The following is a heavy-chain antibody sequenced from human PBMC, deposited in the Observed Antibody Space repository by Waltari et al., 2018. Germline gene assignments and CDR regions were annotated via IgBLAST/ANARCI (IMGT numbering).Heavy chain of an antibody. CDR2: IRSRFNNYAT. CDR3: AKQKTGGANDY. Sequence: EVQLVESGGTLVQQGGSLKLSCATTGFNVNASTLHWFRQASGKGLEWIGLIRSRFNNYATRYAASVKGRFTLSRDDSKNTVYLEMHSLKNADTALYYCAKQKTGGANDYWGQGTVVTVSA. D-gene: IGHD3-16*01. J-gene: IGHJ4*02. V-gene: IGHV3-73*02. CDR1: GFNVNAST.